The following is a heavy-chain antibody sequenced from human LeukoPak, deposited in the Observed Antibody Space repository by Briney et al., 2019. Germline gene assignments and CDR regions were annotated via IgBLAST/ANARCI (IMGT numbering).Heavy chain of an antibody. CDR3: ASAYCTNGVRPLYYYYYMDV. J-gene: IGHJ6*03. V-gene: IGHV3-11*04. Sequence: GGSLRLSCAASGFTFSDYYMSWIRQAPGKGLEWVSYISSSGSTIYYADSVKGRFTISRDNAKNSLYLQMNSLRAEDTAVYYCASAYCTNGVRPLYYYYYMDVWGKGTTVTVSS. D-gene: IGHD2-8*01. CDR2: ISSSGSTI. CDR1: GFTFSDYY.